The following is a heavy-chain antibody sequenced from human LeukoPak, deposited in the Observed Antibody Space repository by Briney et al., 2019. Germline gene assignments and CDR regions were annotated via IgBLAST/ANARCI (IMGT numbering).Heavy chain of an antibody. CDR3: AKAVNGDYFSWFDP. CDR1: GFTFSSYA. V-gene: IGHV3-23*01. D-gene: IGHD4-17*01. Sequence: GGSLRLSCAASGFTFSSYAMSWVRQAPGKGLEWVSGISGSGGSTYYADSVKGRFTISRDNSKNTLYLQMNSLRAEDTAVYYCAKAVNGDYFSWFDPWGQGTLVTVSS. CDR2: ISGSGGST. J-gene: IGHJ5*02.